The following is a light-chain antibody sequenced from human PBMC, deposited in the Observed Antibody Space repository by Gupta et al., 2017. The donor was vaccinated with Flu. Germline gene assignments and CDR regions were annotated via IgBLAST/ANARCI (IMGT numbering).Light chain of an antibody. CDR2: DDS. CDR1: NIGSKT. Sequence: SYVLTQPPSVSVAPGKTARLTCGGNNIGSKTVHWYQQRPGQAPVLVVYDDSARPSGIPERFSGSNSGNTATLTISRVEAGDEADYYCQVWDSISDHVVFGGGTNLTVL. CDR3: QVWDSISDHVV. J-gene: IGLJ2*01. V-gene: IGLV3-21*03.